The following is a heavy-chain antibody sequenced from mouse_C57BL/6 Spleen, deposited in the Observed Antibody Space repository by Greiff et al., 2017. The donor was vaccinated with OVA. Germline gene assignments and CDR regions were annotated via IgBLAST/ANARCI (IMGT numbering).Heavy chain of an antibody. CDR2: IYPGDGDT. Sequence: VQLQQSGPELVKPGASVKISCKASGYAFSSSWMNWVKQRPGKGLEWIGRIYPGDGDTNYNGKFKGKATLTADKSSSTAYMQLSSLTSEDSAVYFCASLSTMITVDYWGQGTTLTVSS. CDR3: ASLSTMITVDY. D-gene: IGHD2-4*01. V-gene: IGHV1-82*01. J-gene: IGHJ2*01. CDR1: GYAFSSSW.